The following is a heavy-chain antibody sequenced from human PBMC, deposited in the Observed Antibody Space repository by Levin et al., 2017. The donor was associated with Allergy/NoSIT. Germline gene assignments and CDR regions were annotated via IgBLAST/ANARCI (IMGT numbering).Heavy chain of an antibody. V-gene: IGHV3-21*01. CDR2: ISSDGNYI. J-gene: IGHJ4*02. Sequence: GGSLRLSCAASGFTFSTCSMNWVRQAPGKGLERVASISSDGNYIHYADSLKGRFTISRDNAKNSVYLHMNSLRAEDTAVYYCARDLSLNYFDSRGYYAFDYWGQGTLVTVSS. CDR1: GFTFSTCS. D-gene: IGHD3-22*01. CDR3: ARDLSLNYFDSRGYYAFDY.